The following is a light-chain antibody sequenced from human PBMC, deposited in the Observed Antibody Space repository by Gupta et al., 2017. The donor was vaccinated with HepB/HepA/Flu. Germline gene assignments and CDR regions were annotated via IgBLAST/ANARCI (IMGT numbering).Light chain of an antibody. J-gene: IGKJ2*04. CDR1: QSVFFSSNNKNY. V-gene: IGKV4-1*01. Sequence: DIVMTQSPVSLAVSLGERATINCKSSQSVFFSSNNKNYLAWYQQKAGQPPKLLISWASIRESGVPDRFSGSGSGTDFTLTISSLQAEDVAVYYCQQYYNEPCSFGQGTKLEIK. CDR2: WAS. CDR3: QQYYNEPCS.